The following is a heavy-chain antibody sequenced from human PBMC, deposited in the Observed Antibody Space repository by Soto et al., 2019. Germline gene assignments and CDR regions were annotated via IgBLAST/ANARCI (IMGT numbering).Heavy chain of an antibody. CDR2: IYYSGST. V-gene: IGHV4-39*01. Sequence: PSETLSLTCTVSGGSISSSSYYWGWIRQPPGKGLEWIGSIYYSGSTYYNPSLKSRVTISVDTSKNQFSLKLSSVTAADTAVYYCSRQVVDCISTSCYFLKIWFDPWGQGTLVTVSS. CDR1: GGSISSSSYY. D-gene: IGHD2-2*01. J-gene: IGHJ5*02. CDR3: SRQVVDCISTSCYFLKIWFDP.